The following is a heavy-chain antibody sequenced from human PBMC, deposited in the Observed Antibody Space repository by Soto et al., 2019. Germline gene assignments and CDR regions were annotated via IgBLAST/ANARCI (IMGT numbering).Heavy chain of an antibody. CDR1: GFTFSSYS. CDR2: ISSSSSYI. V-gene: IGHV3-21*01. Sequence: RRLSCAASGFTFSSYSMNWVRQAPGKGLEWVSSISSSSSYIYYADSVKGRFTISRDNAKNSLYLQMNSLRAEDTAVYYCASLKLGIDAFDIWGQGTMVTVSS. D-gene: IGHD7-27*01. J-gene: IGHJ3*02. CDR3: ASLKLGIDAFDI.